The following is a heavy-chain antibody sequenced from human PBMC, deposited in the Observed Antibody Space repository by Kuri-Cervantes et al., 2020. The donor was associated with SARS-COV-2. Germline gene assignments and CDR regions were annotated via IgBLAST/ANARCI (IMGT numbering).Heavy chain of an antibody. CDR3: ARGGVGYCSSTSCYSFWAFDI. J-gene: IGHJ3*02. V-gene: IGHV1-69*13. D-gene: IGHD2-2*02. CDR2: IIPIFGTA. Sequence: SVKVSCKASGGTFSSYAVSWVRQAPGQGLEWMGGIIPIFGTANYAQKFQGRVTITADESTSTAYMELSSLRSVDTAVYYCARGGVGYCSSTSCYSFWAFDIWGQGTMVTVSS. CDR1: GGTFSSYA.